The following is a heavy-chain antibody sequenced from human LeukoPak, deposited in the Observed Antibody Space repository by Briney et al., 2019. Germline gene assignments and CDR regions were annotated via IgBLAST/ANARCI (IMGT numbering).Heavy chain of an antibody. CDR1: GFTFNSYA. V-gene: IGHV3-23*01. CDR3: AKAGKYYGSGSYLDY. CDR2: ISGSGSNT. D-gene: IGHD3-10*01. J-gene: IGHJ4*02. Sequence: GGSLRLSCAASGFTFNSYAMSWVRQAPGKGLESVSVISGSGSNTYYADSVKGRFTISRDNSKNTLYLQMNSLRAEDTAVYYCAKAGKYYGSGSYLDYWGQGTLATVSS.